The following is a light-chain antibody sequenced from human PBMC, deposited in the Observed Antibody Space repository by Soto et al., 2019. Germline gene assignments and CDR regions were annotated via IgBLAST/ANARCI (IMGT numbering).Light chain of an antibody. CDR1: QDVGKY. Sequence: DIQMTQSPSSLSASVGDRVSITCQASQDVGKYLSWYQQKARKAPKLLIYDASNLETGVPSRFSGSGSGTDFTFTISSLQPEDIATYYCQLRHNLPHTFGPGTKVDIK. V-gene: IGKV1-33*01. CDR3: QLRHNLPHT. J-gene: IGKJ3*01. CDR2: DAS.